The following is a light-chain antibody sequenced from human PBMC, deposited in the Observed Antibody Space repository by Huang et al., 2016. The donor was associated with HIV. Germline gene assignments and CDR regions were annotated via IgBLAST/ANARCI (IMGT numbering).Light chain of an antibody. CDR3: QQYYSYPPYT. CDR1: QGISSY. Sequence: AIRITQSPSSLPASTGDRVTITCRASQGISSYLAWYQQKPGKATKLLIYAASTLQRGVPSRFSGSGSGTDFTLTISCLQSEDFATYYCQQYYSYPPYTFGQGTKLEIK. CDR2: AAS. V-gene: IGKV1-8*01. J-gene: IGKJ2*01.